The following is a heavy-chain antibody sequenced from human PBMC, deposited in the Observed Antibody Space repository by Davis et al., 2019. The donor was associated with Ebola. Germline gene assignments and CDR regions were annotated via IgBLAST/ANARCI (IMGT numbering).Heavy chain of an antibody. V-gene: IGHV3-21*01. CDR2: ISSSSSYI. D-gene: IGHD3-16*01. CDR3: ARDYDYIWGSVYYFDY. J-gene: IGHJ4*02. CDR1: GFTFSSYS. Sequence: GGSLRLSCAASGFTFSSYSMNWVRQAPGKGLEWVSSISSSSSYIYYADSVKGRFTISRDNAKNSLYLQMNSLRAEDTAVYYCARDYDYIWGSVYYFDYWGQGTLVTVSS.